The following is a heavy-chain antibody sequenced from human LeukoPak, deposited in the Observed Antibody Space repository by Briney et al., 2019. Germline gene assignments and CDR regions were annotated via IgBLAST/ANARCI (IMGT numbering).Heavy chain of an antibody. Sequence: ASVKVSCKASGYTFTGHYMHWVRQAPGQGLEWMGWINPNSGGTNYAQKFQGRVTMTRDTSISTAYMELSRLRSDDTAVYYCARLRRDGYNFDYWGQGTLVTVSS. J-gene: IGHJ4*02. CDR2: INPNSGGT. D-gene: IGHD5-24*01. V-gene: IGHV1-2*02. CDR3: ARLRRDGYNFDY. CDR1: GYTFTGHY.